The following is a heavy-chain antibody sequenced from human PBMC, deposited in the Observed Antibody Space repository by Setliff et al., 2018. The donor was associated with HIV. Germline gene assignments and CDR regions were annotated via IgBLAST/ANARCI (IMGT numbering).Heavy chain of an antibody. CDR1: GGTFSSHT. CDR3: VRGVQSPPHYSYYYMDI. V-gene: IGHV1-69*02. J-gene: IGHJ6*03. Sequence: SVKVSCKASGGTFSSHTINWVRQAPGQGLDWMGRIIPILGVANYAQRFQGKVTITADKSTSTANMELTSLRFDDTAMYYCVRGVQSPPHYSYYYMDIWGEGTMVTVSS. D-gene: IGHD3-3*01. CDR2: IIPILGVA.